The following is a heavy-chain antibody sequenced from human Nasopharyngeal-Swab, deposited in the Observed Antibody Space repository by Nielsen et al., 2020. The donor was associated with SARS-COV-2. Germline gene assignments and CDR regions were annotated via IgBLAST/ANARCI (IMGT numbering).Heavy chain of an antibody. Sequence: ASVTVSCKASGYSFNNHAINRVRQPPGQGLEWMGWINTNTGNPTYAQGFAGRFVFSLDPSVSTAYLQISSLKTEDTAVYYRAREDDYADYYWFDPWGQGTLVTVSS. J-gene: IGHJ5*02. CDR3: AREDDYADYYWFDP. CDR1: GYSFNNHA. D-gene: IGHD4-17*01. CDR2: INTNTGNP. V-gene: IGHV7-4-1*02.